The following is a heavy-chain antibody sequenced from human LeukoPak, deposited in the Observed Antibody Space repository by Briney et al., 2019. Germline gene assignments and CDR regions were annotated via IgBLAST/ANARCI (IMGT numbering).Heavy chain of an antibody. Sequence: PGGSLRLSCTASGFTFGDYAMSWVRQAPGKGLEWVGFIRSKAYGGTTEYAASVKGRFTISRDDSKSIAYLQMNSLKTEDTAVYYCTRAPPVFDDFWSGYFVPGYYYYYMDVWGKGTTVTVSS. D-gene: IGHD3-3*01. V-gene: IGHV3-49*04. CDR1: GFTFGDYA. J-gene: IGHJ6*03. CDR3: TRAPPVFDDFWSGYFVPGYYYYYMDV. CDR2: IRSKAYGGTT.